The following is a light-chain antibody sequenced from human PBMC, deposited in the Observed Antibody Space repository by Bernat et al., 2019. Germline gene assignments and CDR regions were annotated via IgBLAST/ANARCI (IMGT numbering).Light chain of an antibody. CDR1: QSVSSSY. J-gene: IGKJ3*01. V-gene: IGKV3-20*01. CDR2: GAS. Sequence: EVVLTQSPGTLSLSPGERATLSCRASQSVSSSYLAWYQQKPGQAPRLLIYGASSRATGIPDRFSGSGSGTDFTLTISRLEPEDVAVYYCQKYGSSPFTFGTGTKVGSK. CDR3: QKYGSSPFT.